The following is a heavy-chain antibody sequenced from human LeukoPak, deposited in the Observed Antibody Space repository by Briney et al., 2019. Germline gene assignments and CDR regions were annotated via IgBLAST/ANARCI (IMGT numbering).Heavy chain of an antibody. J-gene: IGHJ1*01. CDR1: GFTFSSYS. Sequence: GGSLRLSCAASGFTFSSYSMNWVRQAPGKGLEWVSSISSSSSYIYYADSVKGRFTISRYNAKNSLYLQMNSLRAEDTAVYYCARGSDYGDSFQHWGQGTLVTVSS. CDR2: ISSSSSYI. V-gene: IGHV3-21*01. CDR3: ARGSDYGDSFQH. D-gene: IGHD4-17*01.